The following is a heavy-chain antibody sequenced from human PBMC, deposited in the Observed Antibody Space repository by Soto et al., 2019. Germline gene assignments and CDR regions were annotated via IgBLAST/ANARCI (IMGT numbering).Heavy chain of an antibody. Sequence: SVKVSCKASGGTFSSYAISWVRQAPGQGLEWMGGIIPIFGTANYAQKFQGRVTITADKSTSTAYMELSSLRSEDTAVYYCARDLLRGYTATAMSPNYYYYGMDVWGQGTTVTVSS. CDR2: IIPIFGTA. D-gene: IGHD5-18*01. J-gene: IGHJ6*02. V-gene: IGHV1-69*06. CDR3: ARDLLRGYTATAMSPNYYYYGMDV. CDR1: GGTFSSYA.